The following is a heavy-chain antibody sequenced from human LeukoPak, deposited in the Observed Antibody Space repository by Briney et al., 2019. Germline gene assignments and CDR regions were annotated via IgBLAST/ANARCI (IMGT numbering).Heavy chain of an antibody. CDR2: IGSSGSTI. V-gene: IGHV3-11*01. D-gene: IGHD1-26*01. CDR3: ARDPLESELPWEIDY. CDR1: GFTFSDYY. J-gene: IGHJ4*02. Sequence: GGSLRLSCAASGFTFSDYYMSWIRQAPGKGLEWVSYIGSSGSTIYYADSVKGRFTISRDNAKNSLYLQMNSLRAEDTAVYYCARDPLESELPWEIDYWGQGTLVTVSS.